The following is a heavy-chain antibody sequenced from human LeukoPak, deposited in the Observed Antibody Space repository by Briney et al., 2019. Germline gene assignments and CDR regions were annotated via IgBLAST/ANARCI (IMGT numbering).Heavy chain of an antibody. J-gene: IGHJ4*02. V-gene: IGHV5-51*01. D-gene: IGHD6-13*01. Sequence: KIGESLKISCKGSGYSFTSYWIGWVRQMPGKGLEWMGIIYPGDSDTGYSPSFQGQVTISADKSISTAYLQWSSLRASDTAMYYCARQFGLYSSSFFDYWGQGTLVTVSS. CDR1: GYSFTSYW. CDR2: IYPGDSDT. CDR3: ARQFGLYSSSFFDY.